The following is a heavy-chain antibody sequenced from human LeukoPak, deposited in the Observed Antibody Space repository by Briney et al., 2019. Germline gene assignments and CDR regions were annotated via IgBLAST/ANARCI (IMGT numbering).Heavy chain of an antibody. CDR2: ISYDGSNK. CDR3: ARDRVYYDSSGYYNY. V-gene: IGHV3-30*04. D-gene: IGHD3-22*01. Sequence: PGGSLRLSCASSGFTFSSYAMHWVRQAPGKGLEGVAVISYDGSNKYYADSVKGRFTISRDNSKNTLYLQMNSLRAEDTAVYYCARDRVYYDSSGYYNYWGQGTLVTVSS. CDR1: GFTFSSYA. J-gene: IGHJ4*02.